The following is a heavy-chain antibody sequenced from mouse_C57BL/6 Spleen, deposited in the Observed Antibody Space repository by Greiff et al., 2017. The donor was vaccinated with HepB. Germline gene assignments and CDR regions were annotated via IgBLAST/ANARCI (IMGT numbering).Heavy chain of an antibody. J-gene: IGHJ3*01. CDR1: GFTFSSYG. V-gene: IGHV5-6*01. CDR3: ARHASRDSSGWAY. CDR2: ISSGGSYT. Sequence: EVQVVESGGDLVKPGGSLKLSCAASGFTFSSYGMSWVRQTPDKRLEWVATISSGGSYTYYPDSVKGRFTISRDNAKNTLYLQMSSLKSEDTAMYYCARHASRDSSGWAYWGQGTLVTVSA. D-gene: IGHD3-2*02.